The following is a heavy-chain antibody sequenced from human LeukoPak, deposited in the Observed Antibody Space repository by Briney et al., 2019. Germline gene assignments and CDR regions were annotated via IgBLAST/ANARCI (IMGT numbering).Heavy chain of an antibody. J-gene: IGHJ5*02. CDR3: VREYCTAGNCPNWFAR. V-gene: IGHV3-21*01. CDR2: IDTSSTDI. D-gene: IGHD2-8*02. CDR1: GFTFSNRS. Sequence: GGSLRLSCAASGFTFSNRSMNWVRQAPGKGLEWVSSIDTSSTDIYYADPGKARVTISRDNAKSSLFLQMDSLRAEDTAVYYCVREYCTAGNCPNWFARWGQGTRVTVTA.